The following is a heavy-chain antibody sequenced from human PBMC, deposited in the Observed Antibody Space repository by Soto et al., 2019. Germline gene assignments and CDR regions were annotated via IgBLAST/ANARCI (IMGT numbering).Heavy chain of an antibody. J-gene: IGHJ3*02. V-gene: IGHV4-39*01. D-gene: IGHD6-19*01. Sequence: SETLSLTCTVSGDSISSSNYYWGWIRQPPEKGLEWIGNIFYSGSTYYHPSLKSRVTISVDTSKNQFSLKLSSVTAADTAVYYCATYPPIAVAGTGDIWGQGTMVTVSS. CDR3: ATYPPIAVAGTGDI. CDR2: IFYSGST. CDR1: GDSISSSNYY.